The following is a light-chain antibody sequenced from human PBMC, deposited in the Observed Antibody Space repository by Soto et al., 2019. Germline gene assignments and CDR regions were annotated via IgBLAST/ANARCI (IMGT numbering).Light chain of an antibody. CDR1: SSDVGSYNR. J-gene: IGLJ1*01. CDR2: EVS. Sequence: QSVLTQPASVSGSPGQSITISCTGTSSDVGSYNRVSWYQQHPGKAPKLMIYEVSKWPSGVSNRFSGSKSGNTASLTISGLQAEDEADYYCCSYAGSTTPYVFGPGTKVTVL. CDR3: CSYAGSTTPYV. V-gene: IGLV2-23*02.